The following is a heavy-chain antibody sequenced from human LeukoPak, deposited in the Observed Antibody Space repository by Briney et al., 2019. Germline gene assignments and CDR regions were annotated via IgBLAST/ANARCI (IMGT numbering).Heavy chain of an antibody. D-gene: IGHD1-1*01. CDR1: GFTFSYYT. Sequence: GGSLRLSCAASGFTFSYYTMNWVRQAPGKGLEWVSSISSTTTYIYYADSAKGRFTISRDNAKNSLYLQMSSLRAEDTAVYYCARDDVAWNDVHWFDPWGQGTLVTVSS. J-gene: IGHJ5*02. CDR3: ARDDVAWNDVHWFDP. V-gene: IGHV3-21*01. CDR2: ISSTTTYI.